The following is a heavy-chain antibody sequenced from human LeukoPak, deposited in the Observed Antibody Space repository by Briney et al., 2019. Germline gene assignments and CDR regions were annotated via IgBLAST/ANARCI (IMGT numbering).Heavy chain of an antibody. CDR3: AKAGSRSTMIVVVIGYFDY. Sequence: GGSLRLSCAASGFTFSSYAMSWVRQAPGKGLEWVSAISGSGGSTYYADSVKGRFTISRDNSKKTLYLQMNSLRAEDTAVYYCAKAGSRSTMIVVVIGYFDYWGQGTLVTVSS. V-gene: IGHV3-23*01. J-gene: IGHJ4*02. CDR2: ISGSGGST. CDR1: GFTFSSYA. D-gene: IGHD3-22*01.